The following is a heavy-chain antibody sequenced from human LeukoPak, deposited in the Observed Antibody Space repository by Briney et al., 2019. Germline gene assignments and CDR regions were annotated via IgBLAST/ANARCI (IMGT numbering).Heavy chain of an antibody. V-gene: IGHV3-7*01. J-gene: IGHJ3*02. CDR2: INQDGSER. Sequence: GASLRLSCAASGFTFSSHWMTWVRQAPGKGLEWVANINQDGSERYYVDSVKGRFTISRDNAKNSLYLQMNSLRAEGTAVYYCARDSEYRSRFAFDIWGQETMDTVSS. D-gene: IGHD6-13*01. CDR3: ARDSEYRSRFAFDI. CDR1: GFTFSSHW.